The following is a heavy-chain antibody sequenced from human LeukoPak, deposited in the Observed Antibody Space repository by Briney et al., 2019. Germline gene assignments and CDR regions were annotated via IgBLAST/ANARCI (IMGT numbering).Heavy chain of an antibody. V-gene: IGHV1-2*02. Sequence: SSVTVSCKASGYTFTGYYMHWVRQAPGPGLEWMGCINPNSGCTNYAQPFPGRVTMTRDTPISTAYMELSRLRSDDTAVYYCAIQPRTDTAMDFDYWGQGTLVTVSS. CDR1: GYTFTGYY. J-gene: IGHJ4*02. CDR3: AIQPRTDTAMDFDY. D-gene: IGHD5-18*01. CDR2: INPNSGCT.